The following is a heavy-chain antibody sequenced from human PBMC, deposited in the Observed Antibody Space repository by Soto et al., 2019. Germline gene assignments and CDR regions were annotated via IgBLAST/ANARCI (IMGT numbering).Heavy chain of an antibody. Sequence: GASVKVSCKASEYTFTAYAVHWARQAPGQRLEWMGRIDAGNGNTKYSQKFQGRVVITRDTSASTVYMEMSSLRPEDTAVFYCARESGGYTFGTNFDYWGQGTLVTVSS. V-gene: IGHV1-3*01. CDR1: EYTFTAYA. J-gene: IGHJ4*02. CDR3: ARESGGYTFGTNFDY. CDR2: IDAGNGNT. D-gene: IGHD5-18*01.